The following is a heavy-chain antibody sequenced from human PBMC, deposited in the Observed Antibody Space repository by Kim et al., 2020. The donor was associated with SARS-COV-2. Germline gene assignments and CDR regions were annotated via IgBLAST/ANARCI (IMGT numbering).Heavy chain of an antibody. CDR2: ISYSGNS. D-gene: IGHD2-2*01. J-gene: IGHJ4*01. CDR1: GGSIRSGGKF. Sequence: SETLSLTCSVSGGSIRSGGKFWTWIRQHPAKGLEWIGYISYSGNSHYSPSLRSRVSISLQTSENQFSLELTSVTAADTAVYCWARGQPLDYWGHGILVTV. V-gene: IGHV4-31*03. CDR3: ARGQPLDY.